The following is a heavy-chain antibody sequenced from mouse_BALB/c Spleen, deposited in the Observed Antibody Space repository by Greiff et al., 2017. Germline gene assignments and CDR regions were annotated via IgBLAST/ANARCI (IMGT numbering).Heavy chain of an antibody. Sequence: EVNVVESGGGLVKPGGSLKLSCAASGFTFSDYYMYWVRQTPEKRLEWVATISDGGSYTYYPDSVKGRFTISRDNAKNNLYLQMSSLKSEDTAMYYCARDGMDYWGQGTSVTVSS. V-gene: IGHV5-4*02. CDR1: GFTFSDYY. J-gene: IGHJ4*01. CDR3: ARDGMDY. CDR2: ISDGGSYT.